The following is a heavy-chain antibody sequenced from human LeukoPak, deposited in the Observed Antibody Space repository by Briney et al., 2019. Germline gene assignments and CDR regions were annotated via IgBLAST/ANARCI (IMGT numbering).Heavy chain of an antibody. D-gene: IGHD4-17*01. CDR1: GGSISSYY. CDR3: ARESATVTTCYFDY. J-gene: IGHJ4*02. Sequence: PSETLSLTCTVSGGSISSYYWTWIRQPAGKGLEWIGHIYTSGSTDYNPSLKSRVSMSGDTSKNQFSLKLSSVTAADTAVYYCARESATVTTCYFDYWGQGTLVTVSS. CDR2: IYTSGST. V-gene: IGHV4-4*07.